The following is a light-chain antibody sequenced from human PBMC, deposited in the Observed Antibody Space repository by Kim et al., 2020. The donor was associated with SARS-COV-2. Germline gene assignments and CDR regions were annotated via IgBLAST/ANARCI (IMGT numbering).Light chain of an antibody. V-gene: IGLV1-44*01. CDR3: AAWDDNLNGVG. Sequence: GQRVTISCSGSFSNVGRNTVNWYQQLTGTAPKLLLFDYNQRPSGVPDRFSGSKSGTSASLAISGLQSEDEADYYCAAWDDNLNGVGFGGGTQLTVL. CDR2: DYN. CDR1: FSNVGRNT. J-gene: IGLJ2*01.